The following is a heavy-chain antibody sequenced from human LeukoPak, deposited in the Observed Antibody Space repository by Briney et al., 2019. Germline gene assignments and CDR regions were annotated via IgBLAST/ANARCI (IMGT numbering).Heavy chain of an antibody. CDR2: ISGSSSYI. J-gene: IGHJ2*01. D-gene: IGHD3-22*01. Sequence: GGSLRLSCAASGFTFSSYFINWVRQAPGKGREWVSSISGSSSYIHYADSVKGRFTISRDNARNSLYLQMNSLRAEDTAVYYCARTSDTSGRLYWYFDLWGRGTLVTVSS. CDR1: GFTFSSYF. V-gene: IGHV3-21*01. CDR3: ARTSDTSGRLYWYFDL.